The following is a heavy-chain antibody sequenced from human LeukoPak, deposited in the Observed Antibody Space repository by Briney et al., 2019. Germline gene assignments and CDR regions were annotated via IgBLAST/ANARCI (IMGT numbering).Heavy chain of an antibody. D-gene: IGHD2-2*01. Sequence: ASVKVSCKASGYTFTSYDINWVRQATGQGLEWMGWMNPNSGNTGYAQKFQGRVTITRNTSISTAYMELSSLRSEDTAVYCCARERYCSSTSCHRNDAFDIWGQGTMVTVSS. CDR1: GYTFTSYD. CDR3: ARERYCSSTSCHRNDAFDI. V-gene: IGHV1-8*03. CDR2: MNPNSGNT. J-gene: IGHJ3*02.